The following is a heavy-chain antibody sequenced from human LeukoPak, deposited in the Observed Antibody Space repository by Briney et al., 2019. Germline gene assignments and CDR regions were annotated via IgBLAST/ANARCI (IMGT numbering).Heavy chain of an antibody. V-gene: IGHV4-61*01. CDR3: ARRFLTIDNWFDP. Sequence: SETLSLTCTVSGGSVSSGSYYWSWIRQPPGTGLEWIGYIYYSGSTNYNPSLKSRVTISVDTSKNQFSLKLSSVTAADTAVYYCARRFLTIDNWFDPWGQGTLVTVSS. J-gene: IGHJ5*02. CDR1: GGSVSSGSYY. CDR2: IYYSGST. D-gene: IGHD3-3*01.